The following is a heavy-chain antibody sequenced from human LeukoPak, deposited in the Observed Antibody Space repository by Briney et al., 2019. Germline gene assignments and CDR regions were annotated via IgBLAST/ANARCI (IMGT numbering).Heavy chain of an antibody. CDR2: IIPIFGTA. CDR3: ARGPLTIFGVVRQYYYYYMDV. Sequence: SVKVSCKASGGTFSNYAISWVRQAPGQGLEWMGGIIPIFGTANYAQKFRGRVTITADKSTRTAYMELSSLRSEDTAVYYCARGPLTIFGVVRQYYYYYMDVWGKGTTVTVSS. V-gene: IGHV1-69*06. D-gene: IGHD3-3*01. J-gene: IGHJ6*03. CDR1: GGTFSNYA.